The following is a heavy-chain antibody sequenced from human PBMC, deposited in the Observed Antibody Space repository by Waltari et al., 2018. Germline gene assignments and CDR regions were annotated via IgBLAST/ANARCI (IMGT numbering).Heavy chain of an antibody. V-gene: IGHV3-48*03. Sequence: EVQLVESGGGLVQHGGSLRLSCAASGFNFSSYEMNWVRQAPGKGLEWVSYIRRSGSTIFYADSVKGRFTISRDNAKNSLYLQMNSLRAEDTAVYYCARGNRMNYYYYGMDVWGQGTTVTVSS. CDR3: ARGNRMNYYYYGMDV. CDR1: GFNFSSYE. J-gene: IGHJ6*02. CDR2: IRRSGSTI.